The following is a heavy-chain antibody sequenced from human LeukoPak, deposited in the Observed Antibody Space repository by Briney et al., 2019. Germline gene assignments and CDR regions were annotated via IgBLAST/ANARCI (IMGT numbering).Heavy chain of an antibody. D-gene: IGHD1-26*01. J-gene: IGHJ5*02. CDR2: IHYSRST. V-gene: IGHV4-59*01. CDR1: GGSISTYY. CDR3: ARDYRGSFDP. Sequence: SETLSLTCTVSGGSISTYYWSWIRQPPGKGQEWIGYIHYSRSTNYNSSLKSRVTISVDTSKNQFSLKLSSVTAADTAVYYCARDYRGSFDPWGQGTLVTVSS.